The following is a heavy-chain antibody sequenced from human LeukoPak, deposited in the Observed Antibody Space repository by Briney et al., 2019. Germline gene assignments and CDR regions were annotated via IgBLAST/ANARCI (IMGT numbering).Heavy chain of an antibody. CDR2: ISYDGSNK. CDR3: ARGWEDLRYFDWFPLYYYYYGMDV. D-gene: IGHD3-9*01. J-gene: IGHJ6*02. Sequence: GGSLRLSCAASGFTFSSYAMHWVRQAPGKGLEWVAVISYDGSNKYYADSVKGRFTISRDNSKNTLYLQMNSLRAEDTAVYYCARGWEDLRYFDWFPLYYYYYGMDVWGQGTTVTVSS. V-gene: IGHV3-30-3*01. CDR1: GFTFSSYA.